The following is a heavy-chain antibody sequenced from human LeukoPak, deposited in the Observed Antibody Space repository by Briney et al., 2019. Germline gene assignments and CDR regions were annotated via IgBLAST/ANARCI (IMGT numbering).Heavy chain of an antibody. V-gene: IGHV4-4*07. CDR2: IYTSGST. J-gene: IGHJ4*02. CDR1: GGSISSYY. Sequence: SETLSLTCTVSGGSISSYYWSWIRQPAGKGLEWIGRIYTSGSTNYNPSLKSRVTMSVGTSKNQFSLKLSSVTAADTAVYYCAREEEDYYDSSGYYGDWGQGTLVTVSS. CDR3: AREEEDYYDSSGYYGD. D-gene: IGHD3-22*01.